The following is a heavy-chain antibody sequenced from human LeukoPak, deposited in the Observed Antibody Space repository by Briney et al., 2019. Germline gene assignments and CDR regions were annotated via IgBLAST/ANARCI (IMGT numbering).Heavy chain of an antibody. Sequence: GASVKVSCKVSGYTLTELFMHWVRQAPGKGLEWMGGFDPEDGETIYAQKFQGRVTMTEDTSTDTAYMELSSLRSEDTAVYYCATFPDDVTTVTYFDYWGQGTLVTVSS. V-gene: IGHV1-24*01. CDR2: FDPEDGET. CDR3: ATFPDDVTTVTYFDY. CDR1: GYTLTELF. D-gene: IGHD4-17*01. J-gene: IGHJ4*02.